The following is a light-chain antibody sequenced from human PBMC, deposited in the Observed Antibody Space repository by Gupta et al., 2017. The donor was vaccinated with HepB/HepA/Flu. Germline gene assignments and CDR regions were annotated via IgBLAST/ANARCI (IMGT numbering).Light chain of an antibody. CDR1: ELGDKF. CDR2: RDS. Sequence: SYELTQPRSVSVSPGQTATIACSGVELGDKFASWYQQKTSQSPVLVIYRDSKRPSGIPERFSGSNSGDTATLTISGTQAMEEADYYCQAGDSSAAVVFGGGTKLTVL. J-gene: IGLJ3*02. V-gene: IGLV3-1*01. CDR3: QAGDSSAAVV.